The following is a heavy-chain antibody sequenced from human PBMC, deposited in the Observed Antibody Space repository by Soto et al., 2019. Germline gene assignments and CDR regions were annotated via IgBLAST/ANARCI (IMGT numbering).Heavy chain of an antibody. CDR2: IVVGSGNT. V-gene: IGHV1-58*02. J-gene: IGHJ5*02. CDR1: GFTFTSSA. D-gene: IGHD2-2*01. Sequence: QMQLVQSGPEVKKPGTSVKVSCKASGFTFTSSAMQWVRQARGQRLEWIGWIVVGSGNTNYAQKFQERVTITRDMSTSTAYMELSNLRSEDTAVYYCAADLTLYCSSTSCYPFDPWGQGTLVTVSS. CDR3: AADLTLYCSSTSCYPFDP.